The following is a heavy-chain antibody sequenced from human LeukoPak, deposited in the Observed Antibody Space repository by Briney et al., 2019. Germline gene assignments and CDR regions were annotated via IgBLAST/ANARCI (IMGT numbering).Heavy chain of an antibody. CDR3: ARHLGSSSRYYYMDV. J-gene: IGHJ6*03. CDR2: IYPGDSDT. CDR1: GYSFTSYG. Sequence: GESLKISCKGSGYSFTSYGIGWVRQMPGKGLEWMGSIYPGDSDTRYSPSFQAQVTISADKSISPAYLQWRSLKASDTAMYYCARHLGSSSRYYYMDVWGKGTTVTVSS. V-gene: IGHV5-51*01. D-gene: IGHD6-6*01.